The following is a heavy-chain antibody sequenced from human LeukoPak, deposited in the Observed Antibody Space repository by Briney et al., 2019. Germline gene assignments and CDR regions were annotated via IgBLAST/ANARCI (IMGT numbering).Heavy chain of an antibody. CDR2: ISTSKGDT. J-gene: IGHJ3*02. CDR1: GYTFTTHG. CDR3: ARDRRSNYGGNSRRDAFDI. Sequence: ASVKVSCKTSGYTFTTHGISWVRQAPGQGLEWMGWISTSKGDTNYAQKFKGRVTMTTDTSTSTAYMELRSLRSDDTAVYYCARDRRSNYGGNSRRDAFDIWGQGTMVTVSS. V-gene: IGHV1-18*01. D-gene: IGHD4-23*01.